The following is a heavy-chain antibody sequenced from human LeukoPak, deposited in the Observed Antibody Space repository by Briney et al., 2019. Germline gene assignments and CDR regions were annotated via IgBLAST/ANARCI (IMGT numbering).Heavy chain of an antibody. V-gene: IGHV3-7*01. CDR1: GFTFSSYW. CDR2: IKQDGSEK. CDR3: ASQTTVTTDDAFDI. J-gene: IGHJ3*02. Sequence: GGSLRLSCAASGFTFSSYWLSWVRQAPGKGLEWVANIKQDGSEKYYVDSVKGRFTISRDNAKNSLYLQMNSLRAEDTAVYYCASQTTVTTDDAFDIWGQGTIVTVSS. D-gene: IGHD4-17*01.